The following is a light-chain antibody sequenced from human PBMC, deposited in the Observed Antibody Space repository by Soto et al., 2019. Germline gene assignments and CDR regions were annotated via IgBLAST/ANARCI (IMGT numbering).Light chain of an antibody. CDR2: DVS. CDR3: QQYGTSPQP. CDR1: QSVSGTY. V-gene: IGKV3-20*01. J-gene: IGKJ5*01. Sequence: IVLTQSLGTLSLSPGERATFSCRASQSVSGTYLAWYQQRPGQAPRLLIYDVSSRATGIPDRFSGSGSGADFTLTISRLEPEDFSVYYCQQYGTSPQPFGQGTRLEIK.